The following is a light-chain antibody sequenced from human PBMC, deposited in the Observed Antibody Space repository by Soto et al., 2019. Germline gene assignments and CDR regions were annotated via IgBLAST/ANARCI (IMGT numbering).Light chain of an antibody. CDR2: GAS. J-gene: IGKJ1*01. CDR1: QSVSSS. CDR3: QQYNNWWT. Sequence: EIMMTQSPATLSVSPGERATLSCRASQSVSSSLAWYQQKPGQAPRLLIYGASTRATGFPARFSGSGSGTEFTLTINSLQSEDFAVYYCQQYNNWWTFGQGTKVEIK. V-gene: IGKV3-15*01.